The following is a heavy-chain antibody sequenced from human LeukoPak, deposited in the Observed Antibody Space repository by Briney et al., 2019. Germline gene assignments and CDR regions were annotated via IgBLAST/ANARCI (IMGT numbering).Heavy chain of an antibody. CDR3: ARTPIVSPYCMDV. Sequence: GGSLRLSCAASGFSFTTYWMSWVRQAPGKGLEWVANIKQDGTEKYYVDSVKGRFTISRDNAKNSLYLQMNSLRAEDTALYYCARTPIVSPYCMDVWGKGTTVTVSS. CDR1: GFSFTTYW. D-gene: IGHD5/OR15-5a*01. J-gene: IGHJ6*03. CDR2: IKQDGTEK. V-gene: IGHV3-7*03.